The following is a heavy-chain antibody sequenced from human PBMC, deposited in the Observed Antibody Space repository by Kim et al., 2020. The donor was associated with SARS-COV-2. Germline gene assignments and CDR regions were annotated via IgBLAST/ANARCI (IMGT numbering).Heavy chain of an antibody. CDR1: GGTFSSYA. CDR3: ARSRSGAAYCSSTSCYTNRADY. J-gene: IGHJ4*02. CDR2: IIPIFGTA. Sequence: SVKVSCKASGGTFSSYAISWVRQAPGQGLEWMGGIIPIFGTANYAQKFQGRVTITADESTSTAYMELSSLRSEDTAVYYCARSRSGAAYCSSTSCYTNRADYWGQGTLVTVSS. D-gene: IGHD2-2*02. V-gene: IGHV1-69*13.